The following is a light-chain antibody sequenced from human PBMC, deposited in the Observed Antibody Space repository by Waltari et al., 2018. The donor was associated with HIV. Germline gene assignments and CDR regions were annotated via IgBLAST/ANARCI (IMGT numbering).Light chain of an antibody. CDR3: QQYNNWPPWT. CDR2: GAS. Sequence: EIVMTQSPATLSASPGERATLSCRASQSVSSDLAWFQQKPDQAPRLLIYGASTRATGVPGRFSGSGSGTEFTLTISSLQSEDFAVYYCQQYNNWPPWTFGQGTKVQIK. J-gene: IGKJ1*01. CDR1: QSVSSD. V-gene: IGKV3-15*01.